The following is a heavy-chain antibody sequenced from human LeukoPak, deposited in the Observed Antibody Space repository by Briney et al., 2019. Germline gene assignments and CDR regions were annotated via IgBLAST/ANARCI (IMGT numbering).Heavy chain of an antibody. CDR3: ARGISSQLLFTAMVTSVRFDP. J-gene: IGHJ5*02. CDR1: GGTFTSYD. CDR2: MNPNSGNT. D-gene: IGHD5-18*01. V-gene: IGHV1-8*01. Sequence: AASVKVSCKASGGTFTSYDINWVRQATGQGLEWMGWMNPNSGNTGYAQKFQGRVTMTRNTSISTAYMELSSLRSEDTAVYYCARGISSQLLFTAMVTSVRFDPWGQGTLVTVSS.